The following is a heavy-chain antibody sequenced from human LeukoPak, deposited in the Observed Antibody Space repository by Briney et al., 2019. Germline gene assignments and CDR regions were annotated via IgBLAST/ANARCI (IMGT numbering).Heavy chain of an antibody. J-gene: IGHJ5*02. CDR3: ARDRAAAGTRHNWFDP. Sequence: PSETLSLTCTVSGGSISSGSYYWSWIRQPAGKGLEWIGRIYTSGSTNYNPSPKSRVTISVDTSKNQFSLKLSSVTATDTAVYYCARDRAAAGTRHNWFDPWGQGTLVTVSS. CDR1: GGSISSGSYY. CDR2: IYTSGST. D-gene: IGHD6-13*01. V-gene: IGHV4-61*02.